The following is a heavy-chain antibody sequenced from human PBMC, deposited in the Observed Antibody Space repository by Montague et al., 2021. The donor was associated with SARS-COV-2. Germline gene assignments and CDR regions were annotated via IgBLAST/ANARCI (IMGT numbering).Heavy chain of an antibody. D-gene: IGHD2-15*01. CDR3: ASPGGYWTGGSCYYVY. Sequence: SETLSLTCTVSGDSISDYYWSWIRQPPGMGLEWIGYIFRSGATNYNPPLKSRVIISLDTSKSQFSLRLSSVTAADMAVYYCASPGGYWTGGSCYYVYWGQGTLVTVSS. J-gene: IGHJ4*02. CDR1: GDSISDYY. V-gene: IGHV4-59*01. CDR2: IFRSGAT.